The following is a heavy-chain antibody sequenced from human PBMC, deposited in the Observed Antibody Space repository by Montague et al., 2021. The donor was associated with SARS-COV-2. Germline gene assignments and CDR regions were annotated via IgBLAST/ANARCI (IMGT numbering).Heavy chain of an antibody. CDR2: IYYSGST. CDR3: ARGVTMIVVVMRYNWFDP. D-gene: IGHD3-22*01. V-gene: IGHV4-39*01. CDR1: VGSSCSSSHY. J-gene: IGHJ5*02. Sequence: SETLSLTCTVSVGSSCSSSHYRGWIRHPPGKGLEWIGSIYYSGSTYYNPSLKSRVTISVDTSKNQFSLKLSSVTAADTAVYYCARGVTMIVVVMRYNWFDPWGQGTLVTVSS.